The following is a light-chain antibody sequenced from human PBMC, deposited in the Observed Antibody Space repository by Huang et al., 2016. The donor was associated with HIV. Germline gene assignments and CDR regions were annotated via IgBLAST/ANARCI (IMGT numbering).Light chain of an antibody. Sequence: VMTQSPATLSVSPGERATLSCRASESILRNLAWYQQRPGQPPRLLIYGASVRLPGIPDRFRGSGSGTEFSLTSSSLQSEDVAVYYCQQYNKWPPYTYGQGTKLEIK. CDR3: QQYNKWPPYT. V-gene: IGKV3-15*01. CDR1: ESILRN. J-gene: IGKJ2*01. CDR2: GAS.